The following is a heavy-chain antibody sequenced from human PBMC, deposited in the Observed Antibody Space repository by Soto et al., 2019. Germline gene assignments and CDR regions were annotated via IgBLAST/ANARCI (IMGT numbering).Heavy chain of an antibody. CDR3: ARVGYNYGYDY. D-gene: IGHD5-18*01. CDR1: GFPFSTYW. CDR2: ISSDGSSI. J-gene: IGHJ4*02. V-gene: IGHV3-74*01. Sequence: EVQLVESGGGLVQPGGSLRLSCAASGFPFSTYWMHWVRQAPGKGLVWVSRISSDGSSITYADSVKGRFTISRDNAKNTLYLQMNSLSAEDTAVYYCARVGYNYGYDYWGQGTLVTVSS.